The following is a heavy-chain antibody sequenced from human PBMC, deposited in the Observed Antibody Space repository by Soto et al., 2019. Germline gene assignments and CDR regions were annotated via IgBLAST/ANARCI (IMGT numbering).Heavy chain of an antibody. J-gene: IGHJ4*02. CDR3: VSWVSVHFDY. D-gene: IGHD2-8*01. Sequence: GESLKISCAASGFTISSRDNHAMSWVRQAPGKGPEWISTISSDGSNRHYADSVLGRFTISRDSSRNTVNLLMNRLRVEDTARYFCVSWVSVHFDYCGPGTLVTVSS. CDR1: GFTISSRDNHA. CDR2: ISSDGSNR. V-gene: IGHV3-23*01.